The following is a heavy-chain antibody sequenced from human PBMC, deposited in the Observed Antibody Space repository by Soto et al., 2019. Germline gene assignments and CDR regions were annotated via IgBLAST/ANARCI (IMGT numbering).Heavy chain of an antibody. J-gene: IGHJ4*02. D-gene: IGHD2-2*01. Sequence: TSETLSLTCAVYGGSFSDYYWSWIRQPPGKGLEWIGEINHSGSTNYNPSLKSRVTISVDTSKNQFSLKLTSVTAADTAVYYCARGLHQLPPGGYWGQGTLVTVSS. CDR2: INHSGST. CDR1: GGSFSDYY. V-gene: IGHV4-34*01. CDR3: ARGLHQLPPGGY.